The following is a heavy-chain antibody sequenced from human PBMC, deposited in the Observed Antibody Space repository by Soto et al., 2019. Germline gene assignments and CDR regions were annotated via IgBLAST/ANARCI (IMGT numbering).Heavy chain of an antibody. CDR2: INPNTSAT. V-gene: IGHV1-2*02. Sequence: ASVKVSCKASGYIFTGYFIQWLRQAPGQGLEWMGWINPNTSATNYAQKFQGRVTMTRDTSLGAAYMELSSLRSDDTAVYYCAIRTGQLAIISEFDGDWFFEVWGRGTLVTVSS. CDR3: AIRTGQLAIISEFDGDWFFEV. J-gene: IGHJ2*01. CDR1: GYIFTGYF. D-gene: IGHD2-2*01.